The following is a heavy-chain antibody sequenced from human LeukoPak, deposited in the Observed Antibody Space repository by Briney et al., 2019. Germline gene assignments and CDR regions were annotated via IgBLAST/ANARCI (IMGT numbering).Heavy chain of an antibody. D-gene: IGHD3-3*01. CDR3: ARDRSAAYYDFWSGSPLGVEFDY. CDR2: ISGSGSVT. Sequence: PGGSLRLSCAASGFTFSSYAMSWVRQAPGKGLEWVSAISGSGSVTYYAASVRGRFTISRDNAKNSLFLQMNSLGAEDTAVYYCARDRSAAYYDFWSGSPLGVEFDYWGQGTLVTVSS. J-gene: IGHJ4*02. CDR1: GFTFSSYA. V-gene: IGHV3-23*01.